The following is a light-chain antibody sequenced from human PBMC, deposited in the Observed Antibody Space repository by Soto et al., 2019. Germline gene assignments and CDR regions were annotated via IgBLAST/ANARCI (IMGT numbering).Light chain of an antibody. V-gene: IGLV1-40*01. CDR2: GNN. CDR1: SSNIGAGYG. J-gene: IGLJ1*01. CDR3: QSYDSSLSGLYV. Sequence: QSVLTQPPSVSGAPGQRVTISCTGSSSNIGAGYGVHWYQQLPGTAPKLLIYGNNNRPSGVPVRFSGSKSGTSASLAITGLQAEDEADYYCQSYDSSLSGLYVFGTGTKVTVL.